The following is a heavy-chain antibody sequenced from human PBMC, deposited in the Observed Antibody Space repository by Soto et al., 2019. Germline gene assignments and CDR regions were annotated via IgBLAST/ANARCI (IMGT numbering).Heavy chain of an antibody. J-gene: IGHJ5*02. D-gene: IGHD2-2*01. V-gene: IGHV4-59*01. CDR3: ARGYCSSTSCYDWFDP. CDR1: GGSISSYY. Sequence: SETLSLTCTVSGGSISSYYWSWIRQPPGKGLEWIGYIYYSGSTNYNPSLKSRVTISVDTSKNQFSLKLSSVTAADTAVYYCARGYCSSTSCYDWFDPWGQGTLVTVSS. CDR2: IYYSGST.